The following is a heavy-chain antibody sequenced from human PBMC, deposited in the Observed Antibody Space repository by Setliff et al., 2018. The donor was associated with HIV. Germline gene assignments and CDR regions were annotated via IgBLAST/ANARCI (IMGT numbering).Heavy chain of an antibody. CDR2: IYYTGNT. V-gene: IGHV4-39*01. J-gene: IGHJ4*02. CDR3: ARQQGDSRGFYPHFDY. Sequence: SETLSLTCTVSGVSVSGTAYYWAWIRQPPGRGLEWIGNIYYTGNTNYNSSLKSRVSMSMVASKKQISLKLSTVSAADTAVYYCARQQGDSRGFYPHFDYWGQGRLVTVSS. D-gene: IGHD3-22*01. CDR1: GVSVSGTAYY.